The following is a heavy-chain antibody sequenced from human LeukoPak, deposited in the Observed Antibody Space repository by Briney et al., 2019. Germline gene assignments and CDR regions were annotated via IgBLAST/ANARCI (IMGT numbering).Heavy chain of an antibody. J-gene: IGHJ4*02. CDR2: INAGNGNT. CDR3: ARESGSGSYYFDY. D-gene: IGHD3-10*01. V-gene: IGHV1-3*01. Sequence: ASVKVSCKASGYTFTSYAMHWVRQAPGQRLEWMGWINAGNGNTKYSQKFQGRVTITRDTSAGTAYMELSSLRSEDTAVYYCARESGSGSYYFDYWGQGTLVTVSS. CDR1: GYTFTSYA.